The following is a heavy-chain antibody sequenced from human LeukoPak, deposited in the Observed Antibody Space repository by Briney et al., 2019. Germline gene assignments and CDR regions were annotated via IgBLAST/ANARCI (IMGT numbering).Heavy chain of an antibody. CDR1: GGSISSYY. Sequence: PSETLSLTCTVSGGSISSYYWSWIRQPAGKGLEWIGRIYTSGSTNYNPSLKSRVTMSVDTSKNQFSLKLSSVTAADTAVYYCARGDGSITIPNDAFDIWGQGTIVTVSS. CDR2: IYTSGST. CDR3: ARGDGSITIPNDAFDI. V-gene: IGHV4-4*07. J-gene: IGHJ3*02. D-gene: IGHD3-3*01.